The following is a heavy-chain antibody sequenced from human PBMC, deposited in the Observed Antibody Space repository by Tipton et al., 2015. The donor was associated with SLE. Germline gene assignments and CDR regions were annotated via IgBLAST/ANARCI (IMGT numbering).Heavy chain of an antibody. CDR2: IYHSGSP. CDR3: ARYCGGDCYPGAFDI. V-gene: IGHV4-38-2*01. Sequence: LRLSCAVSGYSISSGYYLGWIRQTPGKGLEWIGSIYHSGSPYYNPSLKSRVTISVDASKNQFSLKLSSVTAADTAVYYCARYCGGDCYPGAFDIWGQGTMVTVSS. D-gene: IGHD2-21*01. CDR1: GYSISSGYY. J-gene: IGHJ3*02.